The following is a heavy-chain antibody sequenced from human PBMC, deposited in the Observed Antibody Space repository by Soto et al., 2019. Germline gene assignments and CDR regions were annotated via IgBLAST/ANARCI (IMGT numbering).Heavy chain of an antibody. CDR3: ARHPLTAGAGPVAFDI. CDR1: GYSFTSYW. J-gene: IGHJ3*02. D-gene: IGHD6-19*01. Sequence: PGESLKISCKGSGYSFTSYWIGWVRQMPGKGLEWMGIIYPGDSDTRYSPSFRGQVAISADKSISTASLQWSSLKASDTAMYYCARHPLTAGAGPVAFDIWGQGTMVTV. CDR2: IYPGDSDT. V-gene: IGHV5-51*01.